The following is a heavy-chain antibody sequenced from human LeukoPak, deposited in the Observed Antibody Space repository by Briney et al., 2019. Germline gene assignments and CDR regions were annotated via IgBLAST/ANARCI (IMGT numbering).Heavy chain of an antibody. CDR3: VRECEGCGWPFDY. D-gene: IGHD6-19*01. CDR2: TYYRSNWDN. V-gene: IGHV6-1*01. CDR1: GDTFSSNSAT. Sequence: SQTLSLTCAVSGDTFSSNSATWDWIRQSPSRGLEWLARTYYRSNWDNDYAVSVRSRMTIKPDTSKNQFSLQLNSVTPDDTGVCYCVRECEGCGWPFDYWGQGTLVTVSS. J-gene: IGHJ4*02.